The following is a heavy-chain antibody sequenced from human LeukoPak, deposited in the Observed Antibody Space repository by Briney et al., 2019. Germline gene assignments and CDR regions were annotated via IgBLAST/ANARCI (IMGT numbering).Heavy chain of an antibody. V-gene: IGHV4-59*08. Sequence: SETLSLTCTVSGGSISSYYWSWIRQPPGKGLEWIGYIYYSGSTNYNPSLKSRVTISVDTSKNQLSLKLSSVTAADTAVYYCARLEYYYGSGRNAFDIWGQGTMVTVSS. CDR2: IYYSGST. D-gene: IGHD3-10*01. CDR1: GGSISSYY. J-gene: IGHJ3*02. CDR3: ARLEYYYGSGRNAFDI.